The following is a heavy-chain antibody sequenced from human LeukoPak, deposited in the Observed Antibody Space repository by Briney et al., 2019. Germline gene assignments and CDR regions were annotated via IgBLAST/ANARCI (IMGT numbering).Heavy chain of an antibody. CDR2: INHSGST. D-gene: IGHD6-13*01. CDR3: ARIPGIAAAGTGWFDP. J-gene: IGHJ5*02. CDR1: GGSFSGYY. Sequence: SETLSLTCAVYGGSFSGYYWSWIRQPPGKGLEWIGEINHSGSTNYNPSLKSRVTISVDTSKNQFSLKLSSVTAADTAVYYCARIPGIAAAGTGWFDPWSQGTLVTVSS. V-gene: IGHV4-34*01.